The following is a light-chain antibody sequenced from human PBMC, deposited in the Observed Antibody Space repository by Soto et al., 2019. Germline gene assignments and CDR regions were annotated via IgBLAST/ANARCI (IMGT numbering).Light chain of an antibody. V-gene: IGLV1-40*01. CDR1: SSNIGAGYD. CDR3: LSFDSSLSVV. CDR2: GTT. Sequence: QSVLTQPPSVSGAPGQRVTISCTWSSSNIGAGYDVHWYQQLPGRAPKLLIYGTTNRPSGVPDRFSGSKSGTSASLAITGLQAEDDADYYCLSFDSSLSVVFGGGTKLTVL. J-gene: IGLJ2*01.